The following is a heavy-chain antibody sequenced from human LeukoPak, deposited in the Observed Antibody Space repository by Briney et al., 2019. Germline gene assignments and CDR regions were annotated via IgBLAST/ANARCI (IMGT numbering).Heavy chain of an antibody. Sequence: SVKVSCKASGYTFTNNYLHWVRQAPGQGLEWMGGIIPIFGTANYAQKFQGRVTITADESTSTAYMELSSLRSEDTAVYYCARVVAGYFDYWGQGTLVTVSS. CDR2: IIPIFGTA. V-gene: IGHV1-69*13. D-gene: IGHD6-19*01. CDR1: GYTFTNNY. J-gene: IGHJ4*02. CDR3: ARVVAGYFDY.